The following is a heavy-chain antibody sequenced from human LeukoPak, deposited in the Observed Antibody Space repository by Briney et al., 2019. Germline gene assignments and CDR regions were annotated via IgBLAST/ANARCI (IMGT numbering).Heavy chain of an antibody. CDR2: VYYNGDT. V-gene: IGHV4-39*01. CDR3: ARRWSGNHPYHF. D-gene: IGHD3-3*01. CDR1: GDSVRASSYH. Sequence: SETLSLTCIVSGDSVRASSYHWGWIRQSHGRGLEWIGDVYYNGDTYYNPSLERRVTIFLDKSKNQFSLQLSAVTAADTAVYYCARRWSGNHPYHFWGQGALVSVSS. J-gene: IGHJ4*02.